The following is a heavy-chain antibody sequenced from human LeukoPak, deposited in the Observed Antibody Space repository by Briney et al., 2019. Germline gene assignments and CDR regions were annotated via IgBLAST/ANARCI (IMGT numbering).Heavy chain of an antibody. CDR2: VSAGGLTT. Sequence: GGSLRLSCAVSGFTFSTYEMNWVRQAPGKGLEWISCVSAGGLTTFYADSVKGRFTVSRDNAKNSLYLQMNSLTVEDTAVYYCTRRGGSFDYWGQGSLVTVSS. D-gene: IGHD3-10*01. J-gene: IGHJ4*02. CDR3: TRRGGSFDY. CDR1: GFTFSTYE. V-gene: IGHV3-48*03.